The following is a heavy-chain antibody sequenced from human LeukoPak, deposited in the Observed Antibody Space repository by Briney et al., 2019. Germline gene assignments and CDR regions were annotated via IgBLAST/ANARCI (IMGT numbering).Heavy chain of an antibody. CDR2: ISAYNGNT. J-gene: IGHJ4*02. Sequence: GASVKVSCKASGYTFTSYGISWVRQAPGQGLEWMGWISAYNGNTNYAQKLQGRVTMTTDTSTSTAYMELRSLRSDDTAVYFCARDRRLDYGSGSVPDYRGQGTLVTVSS. V-gene: IGHV1-18*01. CDR3: ARDRRLDYGSGSVPDY. D-gene: IGHD3-10*01. CDR1: GYTFTSYG.